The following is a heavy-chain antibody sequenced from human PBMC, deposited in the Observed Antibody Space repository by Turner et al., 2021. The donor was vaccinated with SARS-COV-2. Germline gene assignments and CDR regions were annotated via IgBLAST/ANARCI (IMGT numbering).Heavy chain of an antibody. CDR1: GGSISSSSYY. V-gene: IGHV4-39*01. CDR3: ARLMDTAMDYYGTDV. J-gene: IGHJ6*02. CDR2: IYNSGSA. Sequence: QLQLQESGPGLAKPSETLSLTCTVPGGSISSSSYYWGWIRQPPGKGLEWIGNIYNSGSAYYTPSRKSRVSISVDPSKNQFSLKLTSVTAADTAVYYCARLMDTAMDYYGTDVWGQGTTVTVSS. D-gene: IGHD5-18*01.